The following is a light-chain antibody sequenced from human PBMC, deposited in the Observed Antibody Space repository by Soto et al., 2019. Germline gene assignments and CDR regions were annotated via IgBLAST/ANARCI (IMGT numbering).Light chain of an antibody. V-gene: IGKV3-20*01. CDR1: QNIRSLH. CDR2: NAS. CDR3: HQSDTAPRT. J-gene: IGKJ1*01. Sequence: EIVLTQSPGTLSLSPGERATLSCRSSQNIRSLHLAWYQQRPGQAPRLLIYNASTTATGIPDRFSGSGSGTDFTLSIRRLEPGDSAVFYCHQSDTAPRTFGQGTKVEI.